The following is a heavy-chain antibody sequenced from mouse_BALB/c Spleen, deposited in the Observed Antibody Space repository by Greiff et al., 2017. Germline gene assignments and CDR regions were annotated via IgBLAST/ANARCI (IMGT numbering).Heavy chain of an antibody. CDR2: IDTSDSYT. Sequence: QVQLQQPGAELVMPGASVKMSCKASGYTFTDYWMHWVKQRPGQGLEWIGAIDTSDSYTSYNQKFKGKATLTVDESSSTAYMQLSSLTSEDSAVYYCARDGNYPDYYAMDYWGQGTSVTVSS. J-gene: IGHJ4*01. CDR1: GYTFTDYW. V-gene: IGHV1-69*01. D-gene: IGHD2-1*01. CDR3: ARDGNYPDYYAMDY.